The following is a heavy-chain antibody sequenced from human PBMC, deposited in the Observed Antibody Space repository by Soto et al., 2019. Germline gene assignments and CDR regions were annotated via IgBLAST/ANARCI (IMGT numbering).Heavy chain of an antibody. V-gene: IGHV1-69*13. D-gene: IGHD1-7*01. CDR1: GVTFRSYA. J-gene: IGHJ4*02. Sequence: ASVKVSRKASGVTFRSYAISLVRQAPGQGLEWMGWIIPIFGTANYAQKFQGRVTITADESTSTAYMELSSLRSEDTAVYYCARDLPYNWNSGIFDYWGQGTLVTVSS. CDR3: ARDLPYNWNSGIFDY. CDR2: IIPIFGTA.